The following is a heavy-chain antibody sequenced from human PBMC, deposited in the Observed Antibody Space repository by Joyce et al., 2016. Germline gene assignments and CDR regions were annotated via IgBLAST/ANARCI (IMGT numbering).Heavy chain of an antibody. V-gene: IGHV1-2*04. J-gene: IGHJ2*01. CDR1: GYTFTGYR. CDR2: IDPHSGDT. Sequence: QEQLVQSGAELKKPGASVKVSCRASGYTFTGYRLHWVRQAPGQGLEWMGWIDPHSGDTNYAQKFHGWVTMARDTSISAAYMELSRLRSDDTAVYYCARGLGSYWYFDLWGRGTLVTVSS. CDR3: ARGLGSYWYFDL. D-gene: IGHD2-15*01.